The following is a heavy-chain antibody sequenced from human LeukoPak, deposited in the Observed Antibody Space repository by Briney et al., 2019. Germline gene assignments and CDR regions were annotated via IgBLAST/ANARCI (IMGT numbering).Heavy chain of an antibody. V-gene: IGHV3-30*04. CDR3: ARDGYYYDSSGYSNFDY. D-gene: IGHD3-22*01. CDR2: IIYDRRNK. J-gene: IGHJ4*02. Sequence: GGPLRLSCAASGFTFSSYAMHWVRQAPGKGLEWVAVIIYDRRNKYYADSVKGRFTISRDNSKNTLYLQMNSLRAEDTAVYYCARDGYYYDSSGYSNFDYWGQGTLVTVS. CDR1: GFTFSSYA.